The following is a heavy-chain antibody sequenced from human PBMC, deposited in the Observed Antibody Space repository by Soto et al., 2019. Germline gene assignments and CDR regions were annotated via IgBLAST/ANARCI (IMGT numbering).Heavy chain of an antibody. CDR2: ISGSGGST. CDR3: AKCMGSGSYPTVDY. Sequence: GGSLRLSCAASGFTFSSYAMSWVRQAPGKGLEWVSAISGSGGSTYYADSVKGRFTISRDNSENTLYLQMNSLRAEDTAVYYCAKCMGSGSYPTVDYWGQGTLVTVSS. J-gene: IGHJ4*02. CDR1: GFTFSSYA. V-gene: IGHV3-23*01. D-gene: IGHD3-10*01.